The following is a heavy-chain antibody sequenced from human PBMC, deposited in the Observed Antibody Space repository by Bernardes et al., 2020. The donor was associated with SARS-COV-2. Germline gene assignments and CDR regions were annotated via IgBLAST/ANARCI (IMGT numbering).Heavy chain of an antibody. J-gene: IGHJ4*01. V-gene: IGHV4-34*01. Sequence: SETLSLTCAVYGGSFSGYYWSWIRQPPGKGLEWIGEINHSGSTNYNPSLKSRVTISVDTSKNQFPLKLSSVTAADTAVYYCARFDGSGYYGFDYWGHGTLVTVSS. CDR2: INHSGST. D-gene: IGHD3-22*01. CDR3: ARFDGSGYYGFDY. CDR1: GGSFSGYY.